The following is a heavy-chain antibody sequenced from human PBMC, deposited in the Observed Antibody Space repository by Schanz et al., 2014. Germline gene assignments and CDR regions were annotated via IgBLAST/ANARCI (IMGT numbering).Heavy chain of an antibody. D-gene: IGHD1-26*01. CDR1: GFTFSDAW. CDR2: IKSKTDGGTT. J-gene: IGHJ5*02. CDR3: TTDPVGWS. Sequence: VQLTESGGGLVKPGGSLRLSCAASGFTFSDAWMTWIRQAPGKGLEWVGRIKSKTDGGTTDYAAPVKGRFIISRDDSKDTLSLQINSLKSEDTASYYCTTDPVGWSWGQGTLVTVSS. V-gene: IGHV3-15*01.